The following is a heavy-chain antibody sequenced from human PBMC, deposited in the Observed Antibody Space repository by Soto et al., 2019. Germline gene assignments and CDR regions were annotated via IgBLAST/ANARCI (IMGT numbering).Heavy chain of an antibody. V-gene: IGHV1-3*01. D-gene: IGHD3-10*01. CDR1: GYTFTSYA. CDR2: INAGNGNT. J-gene: IGHJ4*02. Sequence: ASVKVSCKASGYTFTSYAMHWVRQAPGQRLEWMGWINAGNGNTKYSQKFQGRVTITRDTSASTAYMELSSLRSEDTAVYYCARGYGSGSYYKGFFDYWGQGTLVTVSS. CDR3: ARGYGSGSYYKGFFDY.